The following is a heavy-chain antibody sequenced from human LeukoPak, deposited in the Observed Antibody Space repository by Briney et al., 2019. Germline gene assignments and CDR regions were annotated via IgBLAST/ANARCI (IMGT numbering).Heavy chain of an antibody. D-gene: IGHD3-22*01. CDR3: ARCDYYDSSGQDY. CDR1: GFTVSSNY. J-gene: IGHJ4*02. CDR2: INHSGST. V-gene: IGHV4-34*01. Sequence: GSLRLSCAASGFTVSSNYMSWVRQAPGKGLEWIGEINHSGSTNYNPSLKSRVTISVDTSKNQFSLKLSSVTAADTAVYYCARCDYYDSSGQDYWGQGTLVTVSS.